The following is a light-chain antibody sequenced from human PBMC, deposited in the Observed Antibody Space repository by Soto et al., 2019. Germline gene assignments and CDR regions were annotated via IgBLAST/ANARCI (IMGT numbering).Light chain of an antibody. CDR1: QSAYRSY. V-gene: IGKV3-20*01. J-gene: IGKJ4*01. CDR2: GPS. CDR3: QQYGSAPPT. Sequence: EIVLTQSPGTLSLSPGERATLSCRASQSAYRSYLAWYQHTPGQPPRLPMHGPSNRATGIPDRFSGGGSGADLTVTITRLEPEDIAVYSWQQYGSAPPTFGGGTKVEIK.